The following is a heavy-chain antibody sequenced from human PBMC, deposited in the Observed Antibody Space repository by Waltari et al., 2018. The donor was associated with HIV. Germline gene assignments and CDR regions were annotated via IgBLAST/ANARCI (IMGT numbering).Heavy chain of an antibody. Sequence: QVQLVQSGAEVKKPGASVKVSCKASGYTFTSYAMHWVRQAPGQRLEWMGWINAGNGNTKYSQKFQGRVTITRDTSASTAYMELSSLRSEDTAVYYCARERGGDCSSTSCYADNWFDPWGQGTLVTVSS. CDR1: GYTFTSYA. D-gene: IGHD2-2*01. V-gene: IGHV1-3*01. J-gene: IGHJ5*02. CDR3: ARERGGDCSSTSCYADNWFDP. CDR2: INAGNGNT.